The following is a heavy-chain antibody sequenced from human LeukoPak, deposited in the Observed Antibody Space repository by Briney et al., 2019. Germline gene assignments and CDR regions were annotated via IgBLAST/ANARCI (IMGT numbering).Heavy chain of an antibody. D-gene: IGHD5-18*01. CDR1: GGSFSGYY. J-gene: IGHJ4*02. CDR3: ASLLVDTAMAPRDY. CDR2: INHSGST. V-gene: IGHV4-34*01. Sequence: SETLSLTCAVYGGSFSGYYWRWIRQPPGKGREWMGEINHSGSTNYNPSLKSRVTISVDTSKNQFSLKLSSVTAADTAVYYCASLLVDTAMAPRDYWGQGTLVTVSS.